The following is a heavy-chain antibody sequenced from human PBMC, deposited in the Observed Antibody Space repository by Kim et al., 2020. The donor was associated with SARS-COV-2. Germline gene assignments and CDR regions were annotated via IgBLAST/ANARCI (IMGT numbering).Heavy chain of an antibody. J-gene: IGHJ4*02. Sequence: SVKGRFTISTDNSKNTRYLQMNSLRAEDTAVYYCAGEELAAAGIIGFFVYWGQGTLVTVSS. V-gene: IGHV3-30*07. D-gene: IGHD6-13*01. CDR3: AGEELAAAGIIGFFVY.